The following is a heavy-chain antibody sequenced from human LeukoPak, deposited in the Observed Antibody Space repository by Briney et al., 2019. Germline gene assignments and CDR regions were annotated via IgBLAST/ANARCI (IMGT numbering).Heavy chain of an antibody. D-gene: IGHD2-21*01. V-gene: IGHV3-43*02. J-gene: IGHJ1*01. CDR1: GFTFDDYA. CDR2: ISGDGGST. CDR3: AAPLYGGPHSEYFLH. Sequence: PGGTLRLSCAASGFTFDDYAMHWVRQAPGKGLEWVSLISGDGGSTYYADSVKGRFTISRDNSKNSLYLQMNSLRTEDTAFFYCAAPLYGGPHSEYFLHRGQGTLVTVSS.